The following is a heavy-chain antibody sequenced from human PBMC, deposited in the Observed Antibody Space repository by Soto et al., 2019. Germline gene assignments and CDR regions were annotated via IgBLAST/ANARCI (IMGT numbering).Heavy chain of an antibody. CDR3: ARGGSSSWYHYYGMDV. Sequence: GGSLRLSCAASGFTFSSYDMHWVRQATGKGLEWVSTIGTAGDTYYPGSVKGRFTISRENAKNPLYLQMNSLRVGDTAVYYCARGGSSSWYHYYGMDVWGQGTTVTVSS. CDR1: GFTFSSYD. D-gene: IGHD6-13*01. J-gene: IGHJ6*02. V-gene: IGHV3-13*01. CDR2: IGTAGDT.